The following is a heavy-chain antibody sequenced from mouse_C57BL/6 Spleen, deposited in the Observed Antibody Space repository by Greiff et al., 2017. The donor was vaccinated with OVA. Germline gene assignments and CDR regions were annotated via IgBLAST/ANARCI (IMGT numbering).Heavy chain of an antibody. CDR2: IYPRSGNT. CDR1: GYTFTSYG. V-gene: IGHV1-81*01. Sequence: VMLVESGAELARPGASVKLSCKASGYTFTSYGISWVKQRTGQGLEWIGEIYPRSGNTYYNEKFKGKATLTADKSSSTAYMELRSLTSEDSAVYFCARGATTVPKGYFDVWGTGTTVTVSS. J-gene: IGHJ1*03. D-gene: IGHD1-1*01. CDR3: ARGATTVPKGYFDV.